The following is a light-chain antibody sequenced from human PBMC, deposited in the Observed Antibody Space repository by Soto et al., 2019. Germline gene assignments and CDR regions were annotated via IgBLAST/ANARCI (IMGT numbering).Light chain of an antibody. J-gene: IGKJ1*01. CDR1: QGVSSS. CDR2: DEX. CDR3: QQHSQRFTWT. V-gene: IGKV3D-11*03. Sequence: EVVLTQSPGTLSLSPWKRPTLTCRASQGVSSSYLALYGQKPGQATRILXXDEXNRGTDIPARFSGSGSGRDFTLTISNLEPEDFAVYYCQQHSQRFTWTFGQGTKVDIK.